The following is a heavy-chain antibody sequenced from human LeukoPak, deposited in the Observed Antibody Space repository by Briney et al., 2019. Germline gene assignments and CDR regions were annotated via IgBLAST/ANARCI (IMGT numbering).Heavy chain of an antibody. Sequence: PGGSLRLSCTASGFTFSNYWMTWIRQAPGKGLEWVANIKQDGIEKYYVDSVEGRLAVSRDNSKNSLFLQIESLRAADTAVYYCATCSSGYYCDHFQTWGQGSLVTVSS. J-gene: IGHJ1*01. CDR2: IKQDGIEK. D-gene: IGHD3-22*01. CDR3: ATCSSGYYCDHFQT. CDR1: GFTFSNYW. V-gene: IGHV3-7*01.